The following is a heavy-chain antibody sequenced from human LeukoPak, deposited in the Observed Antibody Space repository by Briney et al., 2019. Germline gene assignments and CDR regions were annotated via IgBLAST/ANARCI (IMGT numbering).Heavy chain of an antibody. J-gene: IGHJ4*02. D-gene: IGHD1-26*01. Sequence: PGGSLRLSCAASGFTFSTYWMAWVRQAPGKGLEWVANIKGDKSAKHQADSVKGRFTISRDNAQSSVYLQMSSLRGEDTAVYYCARDVAGSLENRGPGNLVTVSS. V-gene: IGHV3-7*01. CDR1: GFTFSTYW. CDR2: IKGDKSAK. CDR3: ARDVAGSLEN.